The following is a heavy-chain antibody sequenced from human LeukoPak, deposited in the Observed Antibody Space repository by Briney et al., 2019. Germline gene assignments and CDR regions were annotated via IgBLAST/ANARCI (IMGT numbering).Heavy chain of an antibody. V-gene: IGHV4-34*01. CDR2: INHSGST. Sequence: KPSETLSLTCAVYGGSFSGYYWSWIRQPPGKGLEWIGEINHSGSTHYNPSLKSRVTISVDTSKNQFSLKLSSVTAADTAVYYCARGLGVVVPAASSYYYMDVWGKGTTVTVSS. CDR3: ARGLGVVVPAASSYYYMDV. CDR1: GGSFSGYY. J-gene: IGHJ6*03. D-gene: IGHD2-2*01.